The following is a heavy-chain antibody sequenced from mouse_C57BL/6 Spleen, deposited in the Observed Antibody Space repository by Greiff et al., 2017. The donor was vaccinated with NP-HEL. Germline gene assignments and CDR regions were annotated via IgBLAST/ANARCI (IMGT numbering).Heavy chain of an antibody. CDR3: ARSSAYGFAY. CDR2: INPNNGGT. Sequence: EVQLHQSGPELVKPGASVKISCKASGYTFTDYYMNWVKQSHGKSLEWIGDINPNNGGTSYNQKFKGKATLTVDKSSSTAYMELRSLTSEDSAVYYCARSSAYGFAYWGQGTLVTVSA. J-gene: IGHJ3*01. CDR1: GYTFTDYY. D-gene: IGHD1-1*01. V-gene: IGHV1-26*01.